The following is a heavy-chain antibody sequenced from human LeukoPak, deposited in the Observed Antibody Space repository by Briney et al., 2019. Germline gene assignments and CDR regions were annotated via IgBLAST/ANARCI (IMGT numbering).Heavy chain of an antibody. Sequence: GGSLKLSCVASGFTFRNYAMAWVRQAPGKGLECVSAISGSGDSVRHADSVKGRFTISRDNSKNTLYLQMDNLRAEDTALYYCARDFWATNYYYGMDVWGQGTTVTVS. CDR1: GFTFRNYA. V-gene: IGHV3-23*01. J-gene: IGHJ6*02. CDR2: ISGSGDSV. CDR3: ARDFWATNYYYGMDV. D-gene: IGHD3-3*01.